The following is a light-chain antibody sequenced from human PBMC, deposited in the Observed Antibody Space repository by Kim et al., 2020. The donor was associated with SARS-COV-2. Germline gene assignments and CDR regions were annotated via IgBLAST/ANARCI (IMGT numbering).Light chain of an antibody. Sequence: KTVTISCTRSSGSSASSYVQWYQQHPGSAPTTVIYEDNQRPSGVPDRFSGSIDSSSNAASLTSSGLKTEDEADYYCQSYDSSNHVVFGGGTQLTVL. CDR3: QSYDSSNHVV. CDR2: EDN. V-gene: IGLV6-57*03. J-gene: IGLJ2*01. CDR1: SGSSASSY.